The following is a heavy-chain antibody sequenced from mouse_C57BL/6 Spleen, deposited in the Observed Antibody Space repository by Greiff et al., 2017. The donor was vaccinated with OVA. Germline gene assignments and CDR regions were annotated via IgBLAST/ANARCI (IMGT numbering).Heavy chain of an antibody. V-gene: IGHV1-82*01. CDR2: IYPGDGDT. D-gene: IGHD1-1*01. CDR3: ARNEVYYGSSLYAMDY. Sequence: VQLQQSGPELVKPGASVKISCKASGYAFSSSWMNWVKQRPGKGLEWIGRIYPGDGDTNYNGKFKGKATLTADKSSSTAYMQLSSLTSEDSAVYFCARNEVYYGSSLYAMDYWGQGTSVTVSS. J-gene: IGHJ4*01. CDR1: GYAFSSSW.